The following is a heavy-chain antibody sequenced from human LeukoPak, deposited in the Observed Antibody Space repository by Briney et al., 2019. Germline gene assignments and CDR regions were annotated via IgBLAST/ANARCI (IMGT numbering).Heavy chain of an antibody. D-gene: IGHD4-11*01. CDR1: GGSISSYY. Sequence: SETLSLTCTVSGGSISSYYWSWIRQPPGKGLEWIGYIYYSGSTNYNPSLKSRVTISVDTSKNQFPLKLSSVTAADTAVYYCARESRTTVTPPYYFDYWGQGTLVTVSS. CDR3: ARESRTTVTPPYYFDY. CDR2: IYYSGST. J-gene: IGHJ4*02. V-gene: IGHV4-59*12.